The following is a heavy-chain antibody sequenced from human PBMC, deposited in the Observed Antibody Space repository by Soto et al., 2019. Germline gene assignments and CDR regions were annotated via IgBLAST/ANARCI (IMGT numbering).Heavy chain of an antibody. CDR2: ISGSGGST. D-gene: IGHD3-10*01. CDR1: GFTFSSYA. CDR3: ALNPWGYGSGSYLGYFDY. J-gene: IGHJ4*02. Sequence: GGSLRLSCAASGFTFSSYAMSWVRQAPGKGLEWVSAISGSGGSTYYADSVKGRFTISRDNSKNTLYLQMNSLRAEDTAVYYCALNPWGYGSGSYLGYFDYWGQGTLVTVSS. V-gene: IGHV3-23*01.